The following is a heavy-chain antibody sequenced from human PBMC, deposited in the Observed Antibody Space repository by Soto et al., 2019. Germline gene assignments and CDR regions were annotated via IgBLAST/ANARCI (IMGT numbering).Heavy chain of an antibody. CDR1: GGTFSSYV. J-gene: IGHJ6*02. Sequence: QVQLVQSGAEVKKPGSSVKVSCKASGGTFSSYVISWVRQAPGQGLEWMGGIIPLFGTANYAQKFQDRVTITADESTNTAYMELSSLRYEDTAVYYCVRGEISTPYYLYYGMDVWGQGTTVTVSS. V-gene: IGHV1-69*12. CDR3: VRGEISTPYYLYYGMDV. D-gene: IGHD3-10*01. CDR2: IIPLFGTA.